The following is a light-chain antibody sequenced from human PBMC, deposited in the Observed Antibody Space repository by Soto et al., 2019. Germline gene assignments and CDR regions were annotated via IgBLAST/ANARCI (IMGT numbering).Light chain of an antibody. CDR1: QSVSSSY. CDR2: GAS. CDR3: QQYGSSPYT. Sequence: EIGLTQSPGTLPLSPGERATLSCRASQSVSSSYLAWYQQKPGQAPRLLIYGASSRATGIPDRFSGSGSGTDFTLTISRLEPEDFAVYYCQQYGSSPYTFGQGTKLEIK. J-gene: IGKJ2*01. V-gene: IGKV3-20*01.